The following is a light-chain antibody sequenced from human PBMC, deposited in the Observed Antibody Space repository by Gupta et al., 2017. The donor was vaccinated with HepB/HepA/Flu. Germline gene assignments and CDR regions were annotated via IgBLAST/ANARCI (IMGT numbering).Light chain of an antibody. CDR2: TAS. CDR3: RHQNCSPIA. V-gene: IGKV1-17*01. J-gene: IGKJ5*01. CDR1: QGIRDD. Sequence: DIQMTQSPSSLSASVGDRVTITCRASQGIRDDLSWYQQKPGRAPKRLIYTASRVQNGVPSRFSGSGSGTEFTLTISSRQPEDSATYYCRHQNCSPIAFGQGTRLDI.